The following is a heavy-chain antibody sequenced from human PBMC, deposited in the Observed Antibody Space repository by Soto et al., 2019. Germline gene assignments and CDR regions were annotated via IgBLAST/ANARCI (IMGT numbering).Heavy chain of an antibody. Sequence: GGSLRLSCAASGFTFSDYYMSWIRQAPGKGLEWVSYISSSGSTIYYADSVKGRFTISRDNAKNSLYLQMNSLRAEDTAVYYCAREYYDFWSGYFLEERNYYMDVWGKGTTVTVSS. J-gene: IGHJ6*03. V-gene: IGHV3-11*01. CDR1: GFTFSDYY. D-gene: IGHD3-3*01. CDR3: AREYYDFWSGYFLEERNYYMDV. CDR2: ISSSGSTI.